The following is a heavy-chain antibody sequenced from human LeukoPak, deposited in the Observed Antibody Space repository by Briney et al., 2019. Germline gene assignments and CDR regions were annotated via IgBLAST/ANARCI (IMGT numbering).Heavy chain of an antibody. CDR2: IYYSGST. CDR1: GGSISSYY. Sequence: SETLSLTCTVSGGSISSYYWSWIRQPPGKGLEWIGYIYYSGSTNYNPSPKSRVTISVDTSKNQFSLKLSSVTAADTAVYYCARSFGSGSYRGDSNYFFMDVWGKGTTATISS. D-gene: IGHD3-10*01. J-gene: IGHJ6*03. V-gene: IGHV4-59*01. CDR3: ARSFGSGSYRGDSNYFFMDV.